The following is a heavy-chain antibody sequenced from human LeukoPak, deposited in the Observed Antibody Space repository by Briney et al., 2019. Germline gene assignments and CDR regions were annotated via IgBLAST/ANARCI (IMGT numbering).Heavy chain of an antibody. Sequence: PSETLSLTCTVSGGSVSSGSYYWSWIRQPPGKELEWIGYIYYSGSTNYNPSLKSRVTISVDTSKNQFSLRLSSVTAADTAVFYCASLYCSSTSCYFDYWGQGALLTVSS. CDR2: IYYSGST. V-gene: IGHV4-61*01. CDR3: ASLYCSSTSCYFDY. CDR1: GGSVSSGSYY. D-gene: IGHD2-2*01. J-gene: IGHJ4*02.